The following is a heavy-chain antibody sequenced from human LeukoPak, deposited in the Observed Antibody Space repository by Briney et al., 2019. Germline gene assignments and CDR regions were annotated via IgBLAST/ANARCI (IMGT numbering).Heavy chain of an antibody. J-gene: IGHJ4*02. CDR3: ATGSFGIAVAGTFDY. CDR1: GYTFTSYA. CDR2: INAGNGNT. Sequence: ASVKVSYKASGYTFTSYAMHWVRQAPGQRLEWMGWINAGNGNTKYSQKFQGRVTITRDTSASTAYMELSSLRSEDTAVYYCATGSFGIAVAGTFDYWGQGTLVTVSS. D-gene: IGHD6-19*01. V-gene: IGHV1-3*01.